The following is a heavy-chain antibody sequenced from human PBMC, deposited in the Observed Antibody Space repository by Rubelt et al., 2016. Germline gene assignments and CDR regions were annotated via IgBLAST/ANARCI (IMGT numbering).Heavy chain of an antibody. J-gene: IGHJ4*02. D-gene: IGHD6-19*01. CDR2: LNAGNGNT. V-gene: IGHV1-3*01. Sequence: QVQLVQSGAEVQKTGASVKVSCKASGYTFTSYAMHWVRQAPGQRIEWMGWLNAGNGNTKYSKNLQGRVTITRDTSARTNDMELSSLRSEDTAVYYCARDLSGSYLDYWGQGTLVTVSS. CDR1: GYTFTSYA. CDR3: ARDLSGSYLDY.